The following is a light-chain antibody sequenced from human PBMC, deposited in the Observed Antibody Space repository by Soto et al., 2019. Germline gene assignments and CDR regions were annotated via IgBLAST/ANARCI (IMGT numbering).Light chain of an antibody. CDR2: EVN. CDR3: SSFTSGGTWV. J-gene: IGLJ3*02. V-gene: IGLV2-14*03. Sequence: QSVLTQPASVSVSPGQSITISCTGTSSDVGAYNHVSWYQQHPGKVPKVMIYEVNNRPSGVSNRFSASKSGNTASLTISGLQAEDEATYYCSSFTSGGTWVFGGGTKLTVL. CDR1: SSDVGAYNH.